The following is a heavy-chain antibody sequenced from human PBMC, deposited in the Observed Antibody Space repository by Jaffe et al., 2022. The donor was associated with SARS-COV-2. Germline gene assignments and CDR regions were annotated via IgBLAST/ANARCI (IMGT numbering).Heavy chain of an antibody. CDR3: ATDYGDGGADH. J-gene: IGHJ4*02. CDR2: IKQDGSEK. D-gene: IGHD4-17*01. Sequence: EVQLVESGGNLVQPGGSLRLSCAASGFTFSNYWMSWVRQAPGKGLEWVANIKQDGSEKYYVDSMKGRFSISRDNAKNSLYLQMNSLRAEDTAVYYCATDYGDGGADHWGQGILVTVSS. CDR1: GFTFSNYW. V-gene: IGHV3-7*03.